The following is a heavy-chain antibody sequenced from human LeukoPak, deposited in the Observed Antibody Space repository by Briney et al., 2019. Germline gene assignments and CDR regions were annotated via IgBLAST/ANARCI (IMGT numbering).Heavy chain of an antibody. V-gene: IGHV3-53*01. CDR1: GFTVSSNY. CDR2: IYSGGST. D-gene: IGHD6-13*01. J-gene: IGHJ6*02. CDR3: ARDGWQQLGKNYYYYGMDV. Sequence: GGSLRLSCAASGFTVSSNYMSWVRQAPGKGLEWVSVIYSGGSTYYADSVKGRFTISRDNSKNTLYLQMNSLRAEGTAVYYCARDGWQQLGKNYYYYGMDVWGQGTTVTVSS.